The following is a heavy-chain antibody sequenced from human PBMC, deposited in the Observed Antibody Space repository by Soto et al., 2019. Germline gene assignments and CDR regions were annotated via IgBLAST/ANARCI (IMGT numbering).Heavy chain of an antibody. J-gene: IGHJ6*02. CDR3: ARREYDFWSGQRGFLHA. Sequence: ASVKVSCKASGYTFTSYDINWVRQATGQGLEWMGWMNPNSGNTGYAQKFQGRVTMTRNTSISTAYMELSSLRSEDTAVYYCARREYDFWSGQRGFLHAWGQGTTVTVSS. CDR2: MNPNSGNT. CDR1: GYTFTSYD. V-gene: IGHV1-8*01. D-gene: IGHD3-3*01.